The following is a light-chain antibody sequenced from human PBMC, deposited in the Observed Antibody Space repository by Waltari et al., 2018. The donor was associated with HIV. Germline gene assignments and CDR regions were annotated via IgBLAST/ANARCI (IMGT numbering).Light chain of an antibody. J-gene: IGLJ1*01. CDR1: SSNVGSDDL. CDR2: AVT. Sequence: QSALTQPASVSGSPGQSITIPCTGTSSNVGSDDLVSWYQQHPGEAPKLIIYAVTKRPSGVSNRFSGSKSGNTASLTISGLQAEDEADYYCCSCPRSGIRYVFGTGTKVTVL. V-gene: IGLV2-23*02. CDR3: CSCPRSGIRYV.